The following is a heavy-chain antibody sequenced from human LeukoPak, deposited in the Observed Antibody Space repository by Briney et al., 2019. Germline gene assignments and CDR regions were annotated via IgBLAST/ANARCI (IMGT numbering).Heavy chain of an antibody. CDR2: IKQDGSEK. J-gene: IGHJ4*02. D-gene: IGHD2-15*01. CDR3: ARGCSGGTCYYWGTYYSDY. Sequence: GGSLRLSCAASGFTFSSYWMSWVRQAPGKGLEWVANIKQDGSEKYYVDSVKGRFTISRDNAKNSLYLQISSLRAEDPAVYYCARGCSGGTCYYWGTYYSDYWGQGALVTVSS. CDR1: GFTFSSYW. V-gene: IGHV3-7*04.